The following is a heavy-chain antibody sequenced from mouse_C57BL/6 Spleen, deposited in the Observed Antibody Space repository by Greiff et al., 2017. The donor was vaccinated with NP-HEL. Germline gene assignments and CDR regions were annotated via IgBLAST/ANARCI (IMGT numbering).Heavy chain of an antibody. CDR3: TREASYGYDRYFDV. CDR2: ISSGGDYI. J-gene: IGHJ1*03. V-gene: IGHV5-9-1*02. CDR1: GFTFSSYA. Sequence: DVMLVESGEGLVKPGGSLKLSCAASGFTFSSYAMSWVRQTPEKRLEWVAYISSGGDYIYYADTVKGRFTISRDNARNTLYLQMSSLKSEDTAMYYCTREASYGYDRYFDVWGTGTTVTVSS. D-gene: IGHD2-9*01.